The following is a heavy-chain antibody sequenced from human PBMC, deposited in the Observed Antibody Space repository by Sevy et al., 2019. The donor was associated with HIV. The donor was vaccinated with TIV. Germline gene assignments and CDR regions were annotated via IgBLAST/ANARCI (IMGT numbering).Heavy chain of an antibody. CDR1: GFTFGDYA. CDR3: TRGPRGGWAFDL. CDR2: FRSKGYGGTT. Sequence: GGSLRLSCTASGFTFGDYAMSWFRQAPGKGLEWVGLFRSKGYGGTTEYAASLKGSLIMSRDDSKSIAYLQMNSLKTEDTAVYYCTRGPRGGWAFDLWGQGTMVTVSS. V-gene: IGHV3-49*03. D-gene: IGHD3-16*01. J-gene: IGHJ3*01.